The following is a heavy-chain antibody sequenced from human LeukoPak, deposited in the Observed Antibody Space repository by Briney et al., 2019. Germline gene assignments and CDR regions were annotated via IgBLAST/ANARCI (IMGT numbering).Heavy chain of an antibody. Sequence: GGSLRLSCAASGFTFSDYYMSWIRQAPGKGLEWVSYISSSGSTIYYADSVKGRFTISRDNAKNSLYLQMNSLRAEDTAVYYSARVLSAEHYYYYYYMDVWGKGTTVTVSS. CDR3: ARVLSAEHYYYYYYMDV. V-gene: IGHV3-11*01. J-gene: IGHJ6*03. CDR2: ISSSGSTI. CDR1: GFTFSDYY. D-gene: IGHD1-26*01.